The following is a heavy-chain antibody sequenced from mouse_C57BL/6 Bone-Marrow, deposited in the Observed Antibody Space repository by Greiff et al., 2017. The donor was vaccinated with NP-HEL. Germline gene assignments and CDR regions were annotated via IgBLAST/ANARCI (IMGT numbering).Heavy chain of an antibody. Sequence: QVHVKQSGAELVRPGSSVKLSCKASGYTFTSYWMDWVKQRPGQGLEWIGNIYPSDSETHYNQKFKDKATLTVDKSSSTAYMQLSSLTSEDSAVYYCARGGYYGSSYGYFDVWGTGTTVTVSS. D-gene: IGHD1-1*01. J-gene: IGHJ1*03. CDR2: IYPSDSET. V-gene: IGHV1-61*01. CDR1: GYTFTSYW. CDR3: ARGGYYGSSYGYFDV.